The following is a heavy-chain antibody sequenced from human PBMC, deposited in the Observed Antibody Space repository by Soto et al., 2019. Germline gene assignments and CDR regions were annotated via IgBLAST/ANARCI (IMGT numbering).Heavy chain of an antibody. V-gene: IGHV3-7*03. CDR3: ARWESGDWYLGI. Sequence: GSLRLSCAASGFAPSGYWMTWVRQAPGKGLEWVASINPDGTLKYYVDSVKGRFTISRDNADNSLFLQMISLRVEDTAVYYCARWESGDWYLGIWGQGTLVTVSS. J-gene: IGHJ4*02. CDR1: GFAPSGYW. CDR2: INPDGTLK. D-gene: IGHD2-21*02.